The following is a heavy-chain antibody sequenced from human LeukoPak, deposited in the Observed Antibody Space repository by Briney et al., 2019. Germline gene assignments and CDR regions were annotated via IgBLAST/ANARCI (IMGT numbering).Heavy chain of an antibody. CDR3: AKAYYDFWSGYLPHHTAHYYYYMDV. Sequence: GGSLRLSCAASGFTFSSYAMSWVRQAPGKGLEWVSAISGSGGSTYYADSVKGRFTISRDNSKNTLYLQMNSLRAEDTAVYYCAKAYYDFWSGYLPHHTAHYYYYMDVWGKGTTVTVSS. V-gene: IGHV3-23*01. J-gene: IGHJ6*03. D-gene: IGHD3-3*01. CDR1: GFTFSSYA. CDR2: ISGSGGST.